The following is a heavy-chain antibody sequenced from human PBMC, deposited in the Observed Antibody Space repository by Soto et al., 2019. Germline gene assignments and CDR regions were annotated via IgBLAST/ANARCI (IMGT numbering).Heavy chain of an antibody. V-gene: IGHV4-39*01. J-gene: IGHJ4*02. Sequence: SETLSLTCIVSGESISSSSYYWGWIRQPTGKGLEWIGSIYYSGRTYYNPSFKSRVTISIDTSKNQFSLKLSSVTATDTAVYYCARQRTTVVTQAYFDHWGQGALVTVSS. CDR3: ARQRTTVVTQAYFDH. CDR2: IYYSGRT. D-gene: IGHD2-21*02. CDR1: GESISSSSYY.